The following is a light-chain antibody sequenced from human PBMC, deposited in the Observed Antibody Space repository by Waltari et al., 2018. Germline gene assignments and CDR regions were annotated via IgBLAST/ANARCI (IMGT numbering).Light chain of an antibody. J-gene: IGKJ1*01. CDR1: QSVSSD. V-gene: IGKV3-15*01. Sequence: EIVMTQSPATLSVSPGERATLSCRASQSVSSDLAWYQQTYGQAPRLLIYAASNRATGIPARFQGSGSGTEFTLTISSLQSGDSAVYYCQQYNNWPLTFGQGTKVEI. CDR2: AAS. CDR3: QQYNNWPLT.